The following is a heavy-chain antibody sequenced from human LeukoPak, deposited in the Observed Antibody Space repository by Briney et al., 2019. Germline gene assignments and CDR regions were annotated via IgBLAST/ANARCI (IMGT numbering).Heavy chain of an antibody. CDR3: ARDYYGSAIYYFDH. CDR1: GFTFGSHA. J-gene: IGHJ4*02. D-gene: IGHD3-10*01. V-gene: IGHV3-33*01. Sequence: GRSLRLSCAASGFTFGSHAMHWVRQAPGKGLERVAVIWYDGRNKYYADSVKGRFTISRDNSKNTLYLQMNSLRAEDTAMYYCARDYYGSAIYYFDHWGQGTLVTVSS. CDR2: IWYDGRNK.